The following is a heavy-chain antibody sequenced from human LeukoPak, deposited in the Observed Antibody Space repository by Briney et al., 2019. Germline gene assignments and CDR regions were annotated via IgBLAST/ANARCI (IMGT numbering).Heavy chain of an antibody. D-gene: IGHD6-19*01. CDR2: IYYSGST. CDR3: ARSVADQFDY. CDR1: GGSISSSSYY. Sequence: SETLSLTCTVSGGSISSSSYYWGWIRQPPGKGLEWIGSIYYSGSTYYNPSLKSRVTISVDTSKNQFSLKLSSVTAADTAVYYCARSVADQFDYWGQGTLVTVSS. V-gene: IGHV4-39*01. J-gene: IGHJ4*02.